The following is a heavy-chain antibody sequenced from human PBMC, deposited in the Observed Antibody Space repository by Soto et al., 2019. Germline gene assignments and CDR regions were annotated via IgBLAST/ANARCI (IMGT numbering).Heavy chain of an antibody. CDR1: GFTFSSYS. Sequence: PGGSLRLSCAASGFTFSSYSMNWVRQAPGKGLEWVSYISSSSSTIYYADSVKGRFTISRDNAKNSLYLQMNSLRAEDTAVYYCARDVSIMITFGGVMGGGAFDIWGQGTMVTVSS. D-gene: IGHD3-16*01. V-gene: IGHV3-48*01. J-gene: IGHJ3*02. CDR3: ARDVSIMITFGGVMGGGAFDI. CDR2: ISSSSSTI.